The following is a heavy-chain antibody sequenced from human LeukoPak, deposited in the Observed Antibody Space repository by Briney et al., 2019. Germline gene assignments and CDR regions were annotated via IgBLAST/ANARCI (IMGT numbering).Heavy chain of an antibody. V-gene: IGHV3-23*01. J-gene: IGHJ4*02. CDR1: GFTFDDYT. Sequence: GGSLRLSCAASGFTFDDYTMHWVRQAPGKGLEWVSVISGSGGSTHYADSVKGRFTISRDNSKNTLYLQMNSLRAEDTAVYYCARSGGYGWDYWGQGAVVTVSS. CDR2: ISGSGGST. CDR3: ARSGGYGWDY. D-gene: IGHD5-12*01.